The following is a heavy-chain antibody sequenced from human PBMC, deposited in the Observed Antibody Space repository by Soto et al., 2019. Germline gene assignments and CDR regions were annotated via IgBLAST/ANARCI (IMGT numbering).Heavy chain of an antibody. Sequence: GGSLRLSCTASGFTFGDYAMSWVRQAPGKGLEWVGFIRSKAYGGTTEYAASVKGRFTISRDDSKSIAYLQMNSLKTEYTAVYYCTSTGILTGYYYYYGMDVWGQGTTVTVSS. CDR2: IRSKAYGGTT. D-gene: IGHD3-9*01. J-gene: IGHJ6*02. V-gene: IGHV3-49*04. CDR1: GFTFGDYA. CDR3: TSTGILTGYYYYYGMDV.